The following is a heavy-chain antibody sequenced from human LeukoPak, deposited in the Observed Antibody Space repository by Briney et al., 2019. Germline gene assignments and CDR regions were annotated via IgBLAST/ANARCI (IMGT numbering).Heavy chain of an antibody. D-gene: IGHD2-2*01. Sequence: GGSLRLSCAASGSTFSSHSMNWVRQAPGKGLEWVSYISSSSTTIYYADSVKGRFTISRDNAKNSLYLQMNSLRAEDTAVYYCARAAVPWRWGQGTLVTVSS. J-gene: IGHJ4*02. CDR1: GSTFSSHS. CDR3: ARAAVPWR. V-gene: IGHV3-48*01. CDR2: ISSSSTTI.